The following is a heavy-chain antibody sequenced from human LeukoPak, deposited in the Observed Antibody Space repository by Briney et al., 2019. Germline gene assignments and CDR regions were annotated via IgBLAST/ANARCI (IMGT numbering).Heavy chain of an antibody. J-gene: IGHJ4*02. CDR2: INPNSGGT. CDR1: GYTFTGYY. Sequence: ASVKVSCXASGYTFTGYYMHWVRLAPGQGLEWMGWINPNSGGTNYAQKFQGRVTMTRDTSISTAYMELSRLRSDDAAVYYCARAYDSSGYLFFDYWGQGTLVTVSS. V-gene: IGHV1-2*02. CDR3: ARAYDSSGYLFFDY. D-gene: IGHD3-22*01.